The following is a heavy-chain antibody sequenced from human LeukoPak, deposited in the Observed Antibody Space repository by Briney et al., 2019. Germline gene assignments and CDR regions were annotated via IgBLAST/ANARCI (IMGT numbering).Heavy chain of an antibody. D-gene: IGHD6-25*01. Sequence: SETLSLTCTVSGGSISSYYWSWIRQPPGKGLEWIGYIYYSGSTNYNPSLKRRVTISVDTSKNQFSLKLSSVTAADTAVYYCARLLSYSSGGAFDTWGQGTMVTVSS. J-gene: IGHJ3*02. V-gene: IGHV4-59*08. CDR1: GGSISSYY. CDR3: ARLLSYSSGGAFDT. CDR2: IYYSGST.